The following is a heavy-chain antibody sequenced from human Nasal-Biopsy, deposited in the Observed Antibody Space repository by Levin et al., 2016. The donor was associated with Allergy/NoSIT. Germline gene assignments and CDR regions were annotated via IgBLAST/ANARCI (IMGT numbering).Heavy chain of an antibody. V-gene: IGHV4-59*01. CDR3: ARGKLRYSGSQGSFWFDP. CDR2: IYHTGST. J-gene: IGHJ5*02. CDR1: GGSMSGYY. D-gene: IGHD1-26*01. Sequence: SETLSLTCSVSGGSMSGYYWGWIRQPPGKGLEWIGNIYHTGSTSYNPSLKSRVTISLETSKNQSSLSLTSVTTADTAVYYCARGKLRYSGSQGSFWFDPWGQGTLVTVFS.